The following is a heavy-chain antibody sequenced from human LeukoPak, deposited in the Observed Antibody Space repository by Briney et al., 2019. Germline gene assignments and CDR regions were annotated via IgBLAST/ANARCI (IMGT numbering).Heavy chain of an antibody. J-gene: IGHJ4*02. Sequence: ASVKVSCKASGYIFTSYYMHWVRQAPGQGLEWMGIINPSGGSTNYAQKFQGRVTMTTDTSTSTAYMELRSLRSDDTAVYYCARDADDSSGYSNFDYWGQGTLVTVSS. D-gene: IGHD3-22*01. V-gene: IGHV1-46*01. CDR2: INPSGGST. CDR3: ARDADDSSGYSNFDY. CDR1: GYIFTSYY.